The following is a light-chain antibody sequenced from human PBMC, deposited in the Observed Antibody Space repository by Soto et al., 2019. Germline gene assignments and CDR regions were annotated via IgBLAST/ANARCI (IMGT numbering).Light chain of an antibody. V-gene: IGKV1-5*01. CDR3: QQYNSYWET. CDR1: QSISSW. J-gene: IGKJ1*01. CDR2: DAS. Sequence: DIQMTQSPSTLSASVGDRVTITCRASQSISSWLAWYQQKPGKAPKLLIYDASSLESGVPSRSSGSGSGTEFTLTISSLQPDDFATYYCQQYNSYWETFVQGTKV.